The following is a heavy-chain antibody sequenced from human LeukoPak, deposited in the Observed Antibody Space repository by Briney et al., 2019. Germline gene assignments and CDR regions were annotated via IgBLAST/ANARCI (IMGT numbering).Heavy chain of an antibody. D-gene: IGHD3-10*01. V-gene: IGHV1-18*01. J-gene: IGHJ3*01. CDR2: ISAYKGNT. CDR3: ARDLYYYGSGSYYDVFDV. CDR1: DYTFSTYG. Sequence: GASVKVSCKASDYTFSTYGISWVRQAPGQGLEWMGWISAYKGNTYYAQKLQGRVTMTTDTSTSTAYMELRSLRSDDTAIYYCARDLYYYGSGSYYDVFDVWGQGTMVTVSS.